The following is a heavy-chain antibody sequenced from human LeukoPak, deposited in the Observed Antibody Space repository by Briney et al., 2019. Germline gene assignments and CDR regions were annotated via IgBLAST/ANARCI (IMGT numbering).Heavy chain of an antibody. CDR2: ISGSGGST. D-gene: IGHD3-22*01. J-gene: IGHJ4*02. Sequence: PGGSLRLSCAASGFTFSSYAMSWVRQAPGKGLEWVSAISGSGGSTYYADSVKGRFTISRDNSKNTLYLQMNSLRADDTAVYYCAKDYYDSSGQKGSYYFDYWGQGTLVTVSS. V-gene: IGHV3-23*01. CDR1: GFTFSSYA. CDR3: AKDYYDSSGQKGSYYFDY.